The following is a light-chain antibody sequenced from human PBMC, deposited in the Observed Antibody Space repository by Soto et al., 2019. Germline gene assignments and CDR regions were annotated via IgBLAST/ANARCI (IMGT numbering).Light chain of an antibody. Sequence: IGKTQSPGNLLVFPGGRTTLSCRASQSVSSNLAWYQQKPGQAPSLLIYGASTRATGTPARFSGSGSGTDFTLTISRLEPEDFAVYYCQQYGYSPAFGGGTKVDIK. V-gene: IGKV3-15*01. CDR1: QSVSSN. CDR3: QQYGYSPA. CDR2: GAS. J-gene: IGKJ4*01.